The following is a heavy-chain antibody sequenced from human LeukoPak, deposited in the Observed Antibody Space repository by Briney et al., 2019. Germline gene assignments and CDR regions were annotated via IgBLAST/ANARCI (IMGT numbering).Heavy chain of an antibody. Sequence: GASVKVSCKASGYIFTGYYIHWVRQAPGQGLEWMGIINPSGGSTSYAQKFQGRVTMTRDTSTSTVYMELSSLRSEDTAVYYCARVRGDHFDYWGQGTLVTVSS. CDR2: INPSGGST. CDR1: GYIFTGYY. CDR3: ARVRGDHFDY. D-gene: IGHD2-21*01. V-gene: IGHV1-46*01. J-gene: IGHJ4*02.